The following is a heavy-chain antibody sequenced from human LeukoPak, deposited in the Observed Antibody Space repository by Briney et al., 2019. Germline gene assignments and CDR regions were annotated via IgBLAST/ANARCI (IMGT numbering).Heavy chain of an antibody. CDR1: GGSISSYY. Sequence: SETLSLTCTVSGGSISSYYWSWIRQPPGKGLEWIGYIYYSGRINYNPSLESRLTIPVHTSKNEFSLKLSSVTAADTSVYYCARQYDIWTGFDYWGQGTLVTVSS. CDR3: ARQYDIWTGFDY. J-gene: IGHJ4*02. D-gene: IGHD3-9*01. CDR2: IYYSGRI. V-gene: IGHV4-59*08.